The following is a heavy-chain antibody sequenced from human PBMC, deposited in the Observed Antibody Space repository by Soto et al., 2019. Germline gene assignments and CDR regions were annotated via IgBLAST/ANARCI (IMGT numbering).Heavy chain of an antibody. J-gene: IGHJ5*02. Sequence: PGGSLRRSRAASGFTFRSFGMNWVRQAPGKGLEWVSTISSNSAYIYYTDALRGRFTISRDNAKNSLHLQMNSLRAEDTAVYYCTRDASRDSSARGWFDPWGPGTLVTVSS. CDR3: TRDASRDSSARGWFDP. CDR1: GFTFRSFG. V-gene: IGHV3-21*01. D-gene: IGHD6-13*01. CDR2: ISSNSAYI.